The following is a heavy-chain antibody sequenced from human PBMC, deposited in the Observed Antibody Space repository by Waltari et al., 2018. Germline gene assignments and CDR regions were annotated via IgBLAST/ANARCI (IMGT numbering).Heavy chain of an antibody. V-gene: IGHV4-38-2*02. D-gene: IGHD2-15*01. J-gene: IGHJ6*02. CDR2: ISYSGGS. CDR3: ARDGGNVVPL. CDR1: GYSLSSGFF. Sequence: QVHLQESGPGLVKPSETLSLSCFVSGYSLSSGFFWGWIRQAPGKVLEWIATISYSGGSHYSPSLKSRVTIAADASKNLFSLKLTSVTAADTAMYYCARDGGNVVPLWGLGTAVTVSS.